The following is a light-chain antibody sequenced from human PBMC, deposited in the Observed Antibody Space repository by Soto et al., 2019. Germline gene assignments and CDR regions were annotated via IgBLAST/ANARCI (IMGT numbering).Light chain of an antibody. CDR1: SSDIGGYNY. CDR2: GVS. CDR3: SSYTNSDTWV. J-gene: IGLJ3*02. V-gene: IGLV2-14*01. Sequence: QSALTQPASVSGSPGQSITISCTGSSSDIGGYNYVSWYQQYPGKAPKLMIYGVSNRPSGISNRFSASKSGNTASLTISGLQAEDETDYYCSSYTNSDTWVFGGGTKVTVL.